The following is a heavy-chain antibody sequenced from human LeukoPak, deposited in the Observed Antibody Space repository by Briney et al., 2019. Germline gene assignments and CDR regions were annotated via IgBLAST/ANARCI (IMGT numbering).Heavy chain of an antibody. Sequence: GGSLRLSCAASGFTFSRHAMSWVRQAPGKGLEWVSAVTGSGANSYYADSVKGRFSVSRDNSKNMVYLQMSSLRAEDTALYYCAKSDYGYYFDSWGQGTLVTVSS. CDR3: AKSDYGYYFDS. V-gene: IGHV3-23*01. CDR1: GFTFSRHA. J-gene: IGHJ4*02. CDR2: VTGSGANS. D-gene: IGHD4-17*01.